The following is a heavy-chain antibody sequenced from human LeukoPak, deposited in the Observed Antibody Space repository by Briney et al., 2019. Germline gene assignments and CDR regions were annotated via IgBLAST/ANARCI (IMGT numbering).Heavy chain of an antibody. J-gene: IGHJ4*02. Sequence: GGSLRLSCAASGFTFSDYWMSWMRQAPGKRLEWVAYIKYDGDEEYYVDSVKGRFTISRDNAKNSVYLQLNSLRVEDTAVYYCKSGGAAPGSFDNWGQGTLVTVSP. CDR3: KSGGAAPGSFDN. D-gene: IGHD1-1*01. V-gene: IGHV3-7*01. CDR2: IKYDGDEE. CDR1: GFTFSDYW.